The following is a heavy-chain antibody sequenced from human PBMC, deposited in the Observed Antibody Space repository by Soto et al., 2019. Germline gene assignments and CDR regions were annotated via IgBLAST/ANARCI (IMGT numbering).Heavy chain of an antibody. J-gene: IGHJ4*02. D-gene: IGHD3-22*01. Sequence: SETLSLTCTVSGGSISSYYWSWIRQPPGKGLEWIGYIYYSGSTNYNPSLKSRVTISVDTSKNQFSLRLSSVTAADTAVYYCARSNPDYYDSSGSLDYWGQGTLVTVSS. CDR3: ARSNPDYYDSSGSLDY. V-gene: IGHV4-59*01. CDR2: IYYSGST. CDR1: GGSISSYY.